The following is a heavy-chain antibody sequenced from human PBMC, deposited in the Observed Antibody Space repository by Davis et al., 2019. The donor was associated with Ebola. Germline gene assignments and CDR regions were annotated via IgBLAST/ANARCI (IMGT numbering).Heavy chain of an antibody. CDR3: AKGGIVVVPGAIDWYYYYGVDV. CDR2: ISYDGSNK. J-gene: IGHJ6*02. Sequence: GESLKISCAASGFTFSSYAMPWVRQAPGTGLEWVAVISYDGSNKYYDDSVKGRFTISRDNSKNTLYLQMNSLRAEDTSVYYCAKGGIVVVPGAIDWYYYYGVDVWGQGTTVTVSS. CDR1: GFTFSSYA. D-gene: IGHD2-2*02. V-gene: IGHV3-30-3*01.